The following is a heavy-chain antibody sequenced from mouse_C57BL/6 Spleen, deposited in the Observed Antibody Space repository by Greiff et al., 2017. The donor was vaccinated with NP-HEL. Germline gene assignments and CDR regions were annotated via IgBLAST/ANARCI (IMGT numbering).Heavy chain of an antibody. CDR1: GYTFTSYW. Sequence: VKQSCKASGYTFTSYWMQWVKQRPGQGLEWIGEIDPSDKYTNYNQKFKGKATLTVDTSSSTAYMQLSSLTSEDSAVYYCARWELGHYYAMDYWGQGTSVTVAS. V-gene: IGHV1-50*01. J-gene: IGHJ4*01. D-gene: IGHD4-1*01. CDR2: IDPSDKYT. CDR3: ARWELGHYYAMDY.